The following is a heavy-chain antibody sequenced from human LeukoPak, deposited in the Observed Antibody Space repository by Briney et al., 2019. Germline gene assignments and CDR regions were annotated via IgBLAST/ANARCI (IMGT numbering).Heavy chain of an antibody. Sequence: GRSLRLSCAASGFTFDDYAMYWVRQAPGKGLEWVSGISWNSGSIGYADSVKGRFTISRDNAKNSPYLQMNSLRAEDMALYYCAKDYGDYFLGFDYWGQGTLVTVSS. CDR3: AKDYGDYFLGFDY. CDR2: ISWNSGSI. V-gene: IGHV3-9*03. J-gene: IGHJ4*02. CDR1: GFTFDDYA. D-gene: IGHD4-17*01.